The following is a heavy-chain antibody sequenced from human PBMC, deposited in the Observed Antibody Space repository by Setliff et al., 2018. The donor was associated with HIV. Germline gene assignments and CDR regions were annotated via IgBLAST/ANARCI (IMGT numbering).Heavy chain of an antibody. CDR3: ARETQTGSGSYLV. J-gene: IGHJ4*02. Sequence: ASVKVSCKTSGYTFTNYYVSWVRQAPGQGLEWMGIINCKNGDTSYPQKFQGRVTVTSDTSTSTVYMDLSGLRPEDTAVYYCARETQTGSGSYLVWGQGALVTVSS. CDR2: INCKNGDT. V-gene: IGHV1-46*01. CDR1: GYTFTNYY. D-gene: IGHD3-10*01.